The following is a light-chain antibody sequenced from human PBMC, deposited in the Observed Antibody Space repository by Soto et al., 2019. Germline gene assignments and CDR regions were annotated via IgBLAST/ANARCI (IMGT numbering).Light chain of an antibody. V-gene: IGKV1-5*03. Sequence: DIQMTQSPSTLSASVGDRATITCRASQTISSWLAWYQQKPGKAPKLLIYKASTLKSGVPSRFSGSGSGTDFTLTISSLEPEDFAVYYCQQRSNWPITFGQGTRLEIK. J-gene: IGKJ5*01. CDR3: QQRSNWPIT. CDR1: QTISSW. CDR2: KAS.